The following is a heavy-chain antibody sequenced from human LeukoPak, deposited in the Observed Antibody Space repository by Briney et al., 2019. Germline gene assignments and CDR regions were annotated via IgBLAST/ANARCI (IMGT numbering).Heavy chain of an antibody. Sequence: PRASVKVSCKVSGYTLTELSMHWVRQAPGKGLEWMGGFDPEDGETIYAQKFQGRVTMTEDTSTDTAYMELSSLRSEDTAVYYCATGPYQLPIRLHYWGQGTLVTVSS. CDR3: ATGPYQLPIRLHY. J-gene: IGHJ4*02. CDR1: GYTLTELS. D-gene: IGHD2-2*01. V-gene: IGHV1-24*01. CDR2: FDPEDGET.